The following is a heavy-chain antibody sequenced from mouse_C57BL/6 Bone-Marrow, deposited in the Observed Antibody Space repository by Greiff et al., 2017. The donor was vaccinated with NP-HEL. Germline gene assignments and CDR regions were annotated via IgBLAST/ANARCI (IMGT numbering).Heavy chain of an antibody. J-gene: IGHJ2*01. CDR2: INPSSGYT. CDR3: ARSKALYYFDY. Sequence: VKVVESGAELAKPGASVKLSCKASGYTFTSYWMHWVKQRPGQGLEWIGYINPSSGYTKYNQKFKDKATVTADKSSSTAYMQLSSLTYEDSAVYYCARSKALYYFDYWGKGTTLTVSS. D-gene: IGHD3-1*01. V-gene: IGHV1-7*01. CDR1: GYTFTSYW.